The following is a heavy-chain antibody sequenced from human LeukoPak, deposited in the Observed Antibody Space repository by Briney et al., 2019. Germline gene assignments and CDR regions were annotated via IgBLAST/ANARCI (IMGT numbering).Heavy chain of an antibody. V-gene: IGHV3-23*01. CDR2: ISGSGGST. D-gene: IGHD3-10*01. CDR3: AKFGYYYGSGSYYNPLDY. J-gene: IGHJ4*02. Sequence: GGSLRLSCAASGFTFSSYAMSWVRQAPGEGLEWVSAISGSGGSTYYADSVKGRFTISRDNSKNTLYLQMTSLRAEDTAVYYCAKFGYYYGSGSYYNPLDYWGQGTLVTVSS. CDR1: GFTFSSYA.